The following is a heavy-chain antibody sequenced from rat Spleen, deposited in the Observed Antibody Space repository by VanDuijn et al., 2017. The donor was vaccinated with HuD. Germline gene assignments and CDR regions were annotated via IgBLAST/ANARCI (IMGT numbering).Heavy chain of an antibody. CDR2: IIYDGSRT. CDR1: GFTFSDYN. J-gene: IGHJ2*01. CDR3: ARTEIQLDYFDY. V-gene: IGHV5S10*01. Sequence: EVQLVESDGGLVQPGRSLKLSCAASGFTFSDYNMAWVRQAPKKGLEWVATIIYDGSRTYYRDSVKGRFTISRDNAKSTLYLQMDSLRSEDTATYYCARTEIQLDYFDYWGQGVMVTVSS. D-gene: IGHD1-5*01.